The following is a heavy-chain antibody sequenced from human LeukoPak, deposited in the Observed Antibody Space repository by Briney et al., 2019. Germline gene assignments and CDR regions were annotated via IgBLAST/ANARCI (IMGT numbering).Heavy chain of an antibody. D-gene: IGHD2-2*01. CDR1: GFPFSSYA. J-gene: IGHJ4*02. CDR3: ARSSIVVVSILDY. V-gene: IGHV3-64*01. Sequence: GGSLRLSCAASGFPFSSYAMHWVRQAPGKGLEYVSAISSSGGSTSYANSVKGRFTISRDNSKNTLYLQMGSLRAEDMAVYYCARSSIVVVSILDYWGQGTLVTVSS. CDR2: ISSSGGST.